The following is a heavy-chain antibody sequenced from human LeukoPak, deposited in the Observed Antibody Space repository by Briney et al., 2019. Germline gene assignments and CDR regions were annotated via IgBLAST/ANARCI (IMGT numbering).Heavy chain of an antibody. CDR3: ASRKLENDY. CDR2: VSYREST. CDR1: GGSLSGGNFY. Sequence: SETLSLTCNVSGGSLSGGNFYWSWIRQPPGKGLEWLGYVSYRESTWYNPSLKSRLTISGDTSKNQFSLEVRSVSGVDTAVYYCASRKLENDYWGQGTLVTVSS. J-gene: IGHJ4*01. D-gene: IGHD1-1*01. V-gene: IGHV4-61*01.